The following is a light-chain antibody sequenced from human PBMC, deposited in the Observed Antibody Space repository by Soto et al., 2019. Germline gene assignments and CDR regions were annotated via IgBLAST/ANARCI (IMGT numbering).Light chain of an antibody. V-gene: IGKV3-15*01. J-gene: IGKJ1*01. CDR3: QHYNNWPPWT. CDR1: QSVSSN. Sequence: EIVMTQSPATRSVSPGERATLSCSASQSVSSNLAWYQHKPGHAPRLLIYGASARATGIPARFSGSGSGTEFTLTISSLQSEDFAVYYCQHYNNWPPWTFGQWTKVESK. CDR2: GAS.